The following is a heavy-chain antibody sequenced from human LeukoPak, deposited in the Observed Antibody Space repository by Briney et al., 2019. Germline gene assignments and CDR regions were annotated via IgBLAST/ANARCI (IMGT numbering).Heavy chain of an antibody. V-gene: IGHV3-21*01. D-gene: IGHD2-15*01. J-gene: IGHJ4*02. Sequence: RGSLRLSCAASGFTFSTYSMNWVRQAPGKGLEWVSSISSNNRYIYYADSVKGRFTISRDNARNSLFLQMYSLRAEDTAVYFCAREDGYCSGGNCYSYFDSWGQGTLVTVSS. CDR2: ISSNNRYI. CDR1: GFTFSTYS. CDR3: AREDGYCSGGNCYSYFDS.